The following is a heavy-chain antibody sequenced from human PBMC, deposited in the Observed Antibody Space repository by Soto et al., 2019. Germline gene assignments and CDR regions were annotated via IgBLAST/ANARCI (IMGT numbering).Heavy chain of an antibody. V-gene: IGHV4-59*01. D-gene: IGHD6-19*01. CDR3: ARDRGIAVAGDYFDY. CDR1: GGSISSYY. J-gene: IGHJ4*02. Sequence: PSETLSLTCTFSGGSISSYYWSWIRQPPGKGLEWIGYIYYSGSTNYNPSLKSRVTISVDTSKNQFSLKLSSVTAADTAVYYCARDRGIAVAGDYFDYWGQGTLLTVYS. CDR2: IYYSGST.